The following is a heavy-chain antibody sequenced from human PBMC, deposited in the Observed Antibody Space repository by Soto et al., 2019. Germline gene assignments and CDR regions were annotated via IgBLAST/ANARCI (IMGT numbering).Heavy chain of an antibody. J-gene: IGHJ6*02. CDR1: GFTFSSYG. CDR2: ISYDGSNK. Sequence: QVQLVESGGGVVQPGRSLRLSCAASGFTFSSYGMHWVRQAPGKGLEWVAVISYDGSNKYYADSVKGRFTISRDNSKNXVXRXMXRLRAEDTAVYYCAKEGGYYGSGSYSVGENYYGMDVWGQGTTVTVSS. V-gene: IGHV3-30*18. D-gene: IGHD3-10*01. CDR3: AKEGGYYGSGSYSVGENYYGMDV.